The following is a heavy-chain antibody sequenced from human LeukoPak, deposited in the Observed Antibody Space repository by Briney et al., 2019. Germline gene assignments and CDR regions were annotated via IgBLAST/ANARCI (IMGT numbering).Heavy chain of an antibody. CDR2: IYYSGST. CDR1: GGSISNSSYY. V-gene: IGHV4-39*01. CDR3: ARHEYYDFWSGYSNDFDY. Sequence: SETLSLTCTVSGGSISNSSYYWGWIRQPPGKGLEWIGSIYYSGSTYYNPSLKSRVTISVDTSKNQFSLKLSSVTAADTAVYYCARHEYYDFWSGYSNDFDYWGQGTLVTVSS. D-gene: IGHD3-3*01. J-gene: IGHJ4*02.